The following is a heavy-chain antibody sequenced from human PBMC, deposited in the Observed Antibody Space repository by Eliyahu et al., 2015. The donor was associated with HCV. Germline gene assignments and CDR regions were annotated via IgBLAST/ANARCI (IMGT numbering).Heavy chain of an antibody. V-gene: IGHV6-1*01. Sequence: QVQLQQSGPGLVKPSQTXSLTCAISGDSVSXNSXAWNWIRQSPSRGLEWLGRTYYRSKWYNDYAVSVKSRITINPDTSKNQFSLQLNSVTPEDTAVYYCARGNYDYVGYYYGMDVWGQGTTVTVSS. J-gene: IGHJ6*02. CDR2: TYYRSKWYN. CDR1: GDSVSXNSXA. D-gene: IGHD3-16*01. CDR3: ARGNYDYVGYYYGMDV.